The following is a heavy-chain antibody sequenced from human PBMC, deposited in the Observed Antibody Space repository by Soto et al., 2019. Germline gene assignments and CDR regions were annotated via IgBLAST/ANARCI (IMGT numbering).Heavy chain of an antibody. CDR2: VHPDSGGT. CDR3: ARGAQGFFPVSGIYFYFDY. J-gene: IGHJ4*02. D-gene: IGHD3-22*01. CDR1: GYIFTDHL. Sequence: ASVKVSCKTSGYIFTDHLIHWVRQSPGQGLQWVGWVHPDSGGTNVAQAFQDRVTMTADTSITTAYMDVARLRPDDTAIFYCARGAQGFFPVSGIYFYFDYWGKVTPVAVAS. V-gene: IGHV1-2*02.